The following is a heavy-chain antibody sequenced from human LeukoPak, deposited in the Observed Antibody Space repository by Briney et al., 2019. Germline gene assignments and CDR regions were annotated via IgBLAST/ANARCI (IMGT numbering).Heavy chain of an antibody. Sequence: GESLKISCKGSGYSFTNFWIGWVRQIPGKGLEWIGIIYPCESDTIYSPSFQGPVTNSANQSISTAYVQWSSLRASDTAMYYCARQSRGVEYCDYWGQGTLVTVSS. CDR3: ARQSRGVEYCDY. D-gene: IGHD3-10*01. J-gene: IGHJ4*02. CDR2: IYPCESDT. V-gene: IGHV5-51*01. CDR1: GYSFTNFW.